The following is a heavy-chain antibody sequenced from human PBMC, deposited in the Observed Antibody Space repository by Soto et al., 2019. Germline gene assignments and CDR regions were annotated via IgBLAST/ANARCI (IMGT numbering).Heavy chain of an antibody. V-gene: IGHV4-31*03. Sequence: QVQLRESGPGLVKPSQTLSLTCTVSGGSINSGGYYWNWIRQHPGKGLEWMGYMYYSGSTYYNPFLRSRVIISADPSENHFSLKLSSVTAAASAVYFCARGYRQSGYSSSWVFDYWGQGTLVNVSS. J-gene: IGHJ4*02. CDR1: GGSINSGGYY. CDR3: ARGYRQSGYSSSWVFDY. D-gene: IGHD6-13*01. CDR2: MYYSGST.